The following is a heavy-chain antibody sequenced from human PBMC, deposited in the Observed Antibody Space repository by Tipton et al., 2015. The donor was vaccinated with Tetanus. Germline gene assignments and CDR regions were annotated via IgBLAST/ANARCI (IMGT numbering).Heavy chain of an antibody. Sequence: TLSLTCTVSRGPISSYYWTWIRQPAGKGLEWIGHISNGNTAYSTSLKSRVTLSVDLSKNQFSLQLRAVTAADTAVYYCARANNDFPKKGPFDSWGQGSLVIVSS. V-gene: IGHV4-4*07. D-gene: IGHD3-3*01. J-gene: IGHJ4*02. CDR1: RGPISSYY. CDR2: ISNGNT. CDR3: ARANNDFPKKGPFDS.